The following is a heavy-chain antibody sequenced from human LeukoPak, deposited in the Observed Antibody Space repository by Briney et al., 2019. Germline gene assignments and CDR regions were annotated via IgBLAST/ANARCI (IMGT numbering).Heavy chain of an antibody. CDR2: INHSGST. J-gene: IGHJ4*02. CDR1: GGSFSGYY. Sequence: SETLSLTCAVYGGSFSGYYWSWIRQPPGKGLEWIGEINHSGSTNYNPSLKSRVTISVDTSKNQFSLKLSSVTAADTAVYYCARGSSGWYVVSWGQGTLVTVSS. D-gene: IGHD6-19*01. V-gene: IGHV4-34*01. CDR3: ARGSSGWYVVS.